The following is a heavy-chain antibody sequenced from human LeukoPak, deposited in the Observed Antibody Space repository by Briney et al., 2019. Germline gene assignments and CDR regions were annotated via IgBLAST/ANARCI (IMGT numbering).Heavy chain of an antibody. CDR1: GVTFSSYW. V-gene: IGHV3-74*01. D-gene: IGHD6-13*01. CDR3: ARVAGGSSPYYFDY. Sequence: PGGSPRLSCAASGVTFSSYWMHWVRQAPGKGLVWVSRINSGGSSTSYADSVKGRFTISRDNAKNTLYLQMNSLRAEDTAVYYCARVAGGSSPYYFDYWGRGTLVTVSS. J-gene: IGHJ4*02. CDR2: INSGGSST.